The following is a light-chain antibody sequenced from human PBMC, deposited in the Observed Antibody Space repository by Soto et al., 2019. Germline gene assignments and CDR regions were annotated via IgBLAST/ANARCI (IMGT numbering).Light chain of an antibody. CDR3: CSFAVGAALV. CDR1: SINVGTYDL. Sequence: QSALTQPASVSASPGQSITISCTGTSINVGTYDLVSWYQHHPDKAPKLIIYEGTKRPSGISSRFSGSKSGNTASLTISGLQAEDDADYYCCSFAVGAALVFGGGTQLTVL. J-gene: IGLJ2*01. CDR2: EGT. V-gene: IGLV2-23*01.